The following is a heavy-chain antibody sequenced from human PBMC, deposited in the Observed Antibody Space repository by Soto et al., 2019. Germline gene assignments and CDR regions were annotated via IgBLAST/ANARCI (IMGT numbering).Heavy chain of an antibody. CDR2: IYHSGST. J-gene: IGHJ4*02. V-gene: IGHV4-4*02. CDR3: ARVGVASSGWYSFDY. D-gene: IGHD6-19*01. Sequence: PSETLSLTCAVSGGSISSSSWWSWVRQPPGKGLEWIGEIYHSGSTNYNPSLKSRVTISVDESKNQFSLKLSSVTAADTAVYYCARVGVASSGWYSFDYWGQGTLVTVSS. CDR1: GGSISSSSW.